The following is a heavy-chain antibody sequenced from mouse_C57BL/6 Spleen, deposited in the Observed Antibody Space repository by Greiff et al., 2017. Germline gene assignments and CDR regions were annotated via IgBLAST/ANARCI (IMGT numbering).Heavy chain of an antibody. CDR3: ARRGLLDSSGYYYYAMDY. D-gene: IGHD3-2*02. CDR1: GYTFTDYY. Sequence: QVQLKQSGAELVRPGASVKLSCKASGYTFTDYYINWVKQRPGQGLEWIARIYPGSGNTYYNEKFKGKATLTAEKSSSTAYMQLSSLTSEDSAVYFCARRGLLDSSGYYYYAMDYWGQGTSVTVSS. CDR2: IYPGSGNT. J-gene: IGHJ4*01. V-gene: IGHV1-76*01.